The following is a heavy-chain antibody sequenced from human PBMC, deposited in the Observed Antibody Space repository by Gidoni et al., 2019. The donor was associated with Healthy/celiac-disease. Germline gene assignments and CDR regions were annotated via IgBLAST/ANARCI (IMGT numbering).Heavy chain of an antibody. CDR2: IFSNDEK. J-gene: IGHJ6*02. V-gene: IGHV2-26*01. CDR3: ARRYGSGWEVSYYYGMDV. D-gene: IGHD3-10*01. CDR1: GFSLSNARMG. Sequence: QVTLKESGPVLVKPTETLTLTCTVSGFSLSNARMGVSWIRQPPGKALEWLAHIFSNDEKSYSTSLKSRLTISKYTSKSQVVLTMTNMDPVDTATYYCARRYGSGWEVSYYYGMDVWGQGTTVTVSS.